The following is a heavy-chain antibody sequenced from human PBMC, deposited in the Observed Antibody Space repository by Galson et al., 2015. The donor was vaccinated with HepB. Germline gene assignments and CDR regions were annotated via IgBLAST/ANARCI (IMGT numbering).Heavy chain of an antibody. V-gene: IGHV3-33*01. CDR1: GFTFSSYG. J-gene: IGHJ6*03. D-gene: IGHD3-3*01. Sequence: SLRLSCAASGFTFSSYGMHWVRQAPGKGLEWVAVIWYDGSNKYYADSVKGRFTISRDNSKNTLYLQMNSLRAEDTAVYYCARGTYYDFWSGPSVGPDYYYYYMDVWGKGTTVTVSS. CDR2: IWYDGSNK. CDR3: ARGTYYDFWSGPSVGPDYYYYYMDV.